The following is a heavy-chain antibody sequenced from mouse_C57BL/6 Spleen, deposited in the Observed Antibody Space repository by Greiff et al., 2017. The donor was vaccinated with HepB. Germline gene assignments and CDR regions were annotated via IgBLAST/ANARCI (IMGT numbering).Heavy chain of an antibody. Sequence: EVQLQQSGAELVRPGASVKLSCTASGFNIKDDYMHWVKQRPEQGLEWIGWIDPENGDTEYASKFQGKATITADTSSNTAYLQLSSLTSEDTAVYYCTTWNWDRDYWGQGTTLTVSS. J-gene: IGHJ2*01. CDR1: GFNIKDDY. V-gene: IGHV14-4*01. D-gene: IGHD4-1*01. CDR3: TTWNWDRDY. CDR2: IDPENGDT.